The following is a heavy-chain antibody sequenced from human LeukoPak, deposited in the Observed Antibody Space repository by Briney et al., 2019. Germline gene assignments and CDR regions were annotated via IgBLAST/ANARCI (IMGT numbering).Heavy chain of an antibody. CDR3: TPYSSGWVSDY. D-gene: IGHD6-19*01. CDR2: INPSGGST. J-gene: IGHJ4*02. CDR1: GYTFTSYY. Sequence: ASVKVSCKASGYTFTSYYMHWVRQAPGQGLEWMGIINPSGGSTSYAQKFQGRVTMTRDTSTSTVYMELSSLRSEDTAVYYCTPYSSGWVSDYWGQGTLVTVSS. V-gene: IGHV1-46*01.